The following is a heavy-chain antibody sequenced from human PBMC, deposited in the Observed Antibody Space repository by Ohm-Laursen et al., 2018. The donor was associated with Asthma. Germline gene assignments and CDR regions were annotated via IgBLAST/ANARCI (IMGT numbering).Heavy chain of an antibody. J-gene: IGHJ4*02. CDR3: AKDHIVATMEYYFDY. V-gene: IGHV3-23*01. CDR1: TFTFSSYA. CDR2: ISGSGGST. Sequence: SLRLSCAASTFTFSSYAMSWVRQAPGKGLEWVSAISGSGGSTYYADSVKGRFTVSRDNSKNTLYLQMNSLRAEDTAVYYCAKDHIVATMEYYFDYWGQGTLVTVSS. D-gene: IGHD5-12*01.